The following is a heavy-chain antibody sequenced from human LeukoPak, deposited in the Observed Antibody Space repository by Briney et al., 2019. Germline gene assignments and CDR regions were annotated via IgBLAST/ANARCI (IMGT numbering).Heavy chain of an antibody. V-gene: IGHV1-69*05. CDR1: GGTFSSYA. J-gene: IGHJ6*03. CDR2: IIPIFGTA. Sequence: GASVKVSCKASGGTFSSYAISWVRQAPGQGLEWMGGIIPIFGTANYAQKFQGRVTITTDESTSTAYMELSSLRSEDTAVYYCARGHRINGLMVYAQVLNDYYYYYMDVWGKGTTVTVSS. D-gene: IGHD2-8*01. CDR3: ARGHRINGLMVYAQVLNDYYYYYMDV.